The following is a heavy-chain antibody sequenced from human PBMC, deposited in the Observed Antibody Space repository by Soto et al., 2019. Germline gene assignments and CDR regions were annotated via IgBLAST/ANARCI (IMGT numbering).Heavy chain of an antibody. CDR3: ARVVYYYDSSGYYLDY. CDR1: GFTFDDYF. V-gene: IGHV3-20*04. J-gene: IGHJ4*02. CDR2: IKWNGEST. Sequence: GGSLRLSCVASGFTFDDYFMSWVRQAPGKGLEWVSSIKWNGESTGYADSVRGRFTISRDNAKNSLYLQMNSLRAEDTALYYCARVVYYYDSSGYYLDYWGLGTLVTVSS. D-gene: IGHD3-22*01.